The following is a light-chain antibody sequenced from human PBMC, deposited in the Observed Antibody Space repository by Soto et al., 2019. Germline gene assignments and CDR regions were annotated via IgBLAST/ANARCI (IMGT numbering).Light chain of an antibody. CDR1: SSDVGGYNY. V-gene: IGLV2-14*01. J-gene: IGLJ2*01. CDR2: DVS. CDR3: RSYTSGSALVV. Sequence: QSALTQPASVSGSPGQSITISCTGTSSDVGGYNYVSWYQQHPGKAPKLMIYDVSNRPSGVSNRFSGSKSGNTASLTISGLQAENEAVYYGRSYTSGSALVVCGGGTKLTVL.